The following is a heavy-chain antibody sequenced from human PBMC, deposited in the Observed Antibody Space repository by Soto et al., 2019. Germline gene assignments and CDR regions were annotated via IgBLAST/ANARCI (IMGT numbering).Heavy chain of an antibody. CDR1: GGTFSSYA. CDR2: IIPIFGTA. J-gene: IGHJ6*02. D-gene: IGHD2-2*01. Sequence: SVKVSCKASGGTFSSYAISWVRQAPGQGLEWMGGIIPIFGTANYAQKFQGRVTITADESTSTAYMELSSLRSEDTAVYYCASGKYCSSTSCYSYYYYYGMDVWGQGTTVTVSS. CDR3: ASGKYCSSTSCYSYYYYYGMDV. V-gene: IGHV1-69*13.